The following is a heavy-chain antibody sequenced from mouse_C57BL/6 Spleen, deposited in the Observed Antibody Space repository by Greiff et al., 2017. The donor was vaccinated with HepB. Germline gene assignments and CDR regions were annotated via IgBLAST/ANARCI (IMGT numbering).Heavy chain of an antibody. CDR1: GFSLTSYG. CDR3: ARGELRYAMDY. D-gene: IGHD1-1*01. Sequence: QVTLKESGPGLVQPSQCLSITCTVSGFSLTSYGVHWVRQSPGKGLEWLGVIWSGGSTDYNAAFISRLSISKDNSKSQVFFKMNSLQADDTAIYYCARGELRYAMDYWGQGTSVTVSS. V-gene: IGHV2-2*01. CDR2: IWSGGST. J-gene: IGHJ4*01.